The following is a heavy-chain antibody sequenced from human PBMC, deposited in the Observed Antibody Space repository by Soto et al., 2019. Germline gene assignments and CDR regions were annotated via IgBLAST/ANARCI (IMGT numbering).Heavy chain of an antibody. D-gene: IGHD1-1*01. CDR3: ARGRYGDY. V-gene: IGHV1-18*01. Sequence: QVHLVQSGAEVKKPGASVKVSCKASGYTFTSYGITWVRQAPGQGLEWMGWISAHNGNTDYAQKLQGRVIVTRDTSTSTAYRELRSLISDGTAVYYWARGRYGDYWGQGALVTVSS. CDR1: GYTFTSYG. CDR2: ISAHNGNT. J-gene: IGHJ4*02.